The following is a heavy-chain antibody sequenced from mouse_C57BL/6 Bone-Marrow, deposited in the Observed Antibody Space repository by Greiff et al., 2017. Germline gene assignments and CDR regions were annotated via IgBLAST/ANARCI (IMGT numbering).Heavy chain of an antibody. CDR1: GYPFTSYW. CDR2: IYPGSGST. Sequence: QVQLQQPGAELVKPGASVKMSCKASGYPFTSYWITWVKQRPGQGLEWIGDIYPGSGSTNYNEKFKSKATPTVDQSASPAYMQLSSLTSEDSAVYYCAKEGTTVVVPHCDVWGTGTTVTVAS. J-gene: IGHJ1*03. CDR3: AKEGTTVVVPHCDV. V-gene: IGHV1-55*01. D-gene: IGHD1-1*01.